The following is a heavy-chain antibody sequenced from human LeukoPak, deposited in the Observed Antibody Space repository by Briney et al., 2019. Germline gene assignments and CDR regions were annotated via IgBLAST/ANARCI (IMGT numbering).Heavy chain of an antibody. CDR2: ISSSSSYI. D-gene: IGHD2-15*01. CDR3: ARDNGRYCSGGSCYNDY. Sequence: PGGSLRLSCAASGFTFSSYSMNWVRQAPGKGLEWVSSISSSSSYIYYADSVKGRFTISRDNAKNSLYLQMNSLRAEDTAVYYCARDNGRYCSGGSCYNDYWGQGTLVTVSS. V-gene: IGHV3-21*01. J-gene: IGHJ4*02. CDR1: GFTFSSYS.